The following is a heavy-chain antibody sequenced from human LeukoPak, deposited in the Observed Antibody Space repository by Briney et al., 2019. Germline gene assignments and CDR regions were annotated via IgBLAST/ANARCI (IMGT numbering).Heavy chain of an antibody. Sequence: GGSLRLSCAASGFTLSTYWMSWVRQAPGKGLEWVANLKQDGSEKNYVDSVKGRFTISRDNAKNSLYLQMNSLRAEDTAVYYCARDSHDYGDSLRVEYWGQGTLVTVSS. D-gene: IGHD4-17*01. CDR2: LKQDGSEK. J-gene: IGHJ4*02. CDR1: GFTLSTYW. V-gene: IGHV3-7*01. CDR3: ARDSHDYGDSLRVEY.